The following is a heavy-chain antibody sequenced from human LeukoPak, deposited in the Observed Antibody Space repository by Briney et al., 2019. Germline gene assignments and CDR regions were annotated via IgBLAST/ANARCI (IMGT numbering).Heavy chain of an antibody. CDR3: VKMYDGY. V-gene: IGHV3-64D*06. D-gene: IGHD3-3*01. Sequence: GGSLRLSCSASGFIFSNYDMHWVRQAPGKGLEYVSAINNNGGRTYYADSVKGRFTVSRDNPKNTLYLQMSSLRAEDTAVYYCVKMYDGYWGQGTLSPSPQ. CDR1: GFIFSNYD. J-gene: IGHJ4*02. CDR2: INNNGGRT.